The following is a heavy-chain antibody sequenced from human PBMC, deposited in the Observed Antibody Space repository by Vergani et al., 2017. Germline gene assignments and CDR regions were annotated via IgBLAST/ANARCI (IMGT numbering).Heavy chain of an antibody. V-gene: IGHV4-4*02. Sequence: QVQLQESGPGLVKPSGTLSLTCAVSGGSISSSNWWSWVRQPPGKGVEWSGEIYHSGSTNYNPSLKSRVTISVDKSKNQFSVKLSSVTAADTGVYYCAGEALMVRGVNDYWGQGTLVTVSS. J-gene: IGHJ4*02. CDR1: GGSISSSNW. D-gene: IGHD3-10*01. CDR3: AGEALMVRGVNDY. CDR2: IYHSGST.